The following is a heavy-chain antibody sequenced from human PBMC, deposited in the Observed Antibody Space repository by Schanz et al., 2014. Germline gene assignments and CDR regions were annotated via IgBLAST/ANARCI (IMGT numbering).Heavy chain of an antibody. J-gene: IGHJ4*02. Sequence: EVKLVESGGGAVRPGGSLRLSCAASGFTLSSYWMHWVRQVPGKGLEWVSCTNGDGTNAKYADSVKGRFTISRDNAKNSLYLQMNSLKTEDTAMYYCARRASCSRIGCPFDSWGQGTLXTVSS. CDR2: TNGDGTNA. CDR3: ARRASCSRIGCPFDS. D-gene: IGHD2-2*01. CDR1: GFTLSSYW. V-gene: IGHV3-74*01.